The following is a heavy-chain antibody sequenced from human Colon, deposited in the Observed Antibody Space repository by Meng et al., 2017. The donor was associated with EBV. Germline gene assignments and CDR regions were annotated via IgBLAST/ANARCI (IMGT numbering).Heavy chain of an antibody. Sequence: LQLQESGPGRVRPSETLSLTCSVSGDSISGSGDYWGWVRQPPGKGLEWIGNIYYTGSTYYNPSLKSRVTISVDTSKNQFSLKVTSMTAADTAVYYCARDGPLLWGPGTLVTVSS. V-gene: IGHV4-39*07. CDR3: ARDGPLL. CDR1: GDSISGSGDY. CDR2: IYYTGST. J-gene: IGHJ4*02.